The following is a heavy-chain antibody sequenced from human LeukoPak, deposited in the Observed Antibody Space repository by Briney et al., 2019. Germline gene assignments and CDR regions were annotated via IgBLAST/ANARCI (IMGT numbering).Heavy chain of an antibody. Sequence: GASVKVSCKASGYTFTSYYMHWVRQAPGQGLERMGIINPSGGSTSYAQKFQGRVTMTRDTSTSTVYMELSSLRSEDTAVYYCARDTYGGNSDGGEANAFDIWGQGTMVTVSS. V-gene: IGHV1-46*01. CDR3: ARDTYGGNSDGGEANAFDI. J-gene: IGHJ3*02. CDR1: GYTFTSYY. CDR2: INPSGGST. D-gene: IGHD4-23*01.